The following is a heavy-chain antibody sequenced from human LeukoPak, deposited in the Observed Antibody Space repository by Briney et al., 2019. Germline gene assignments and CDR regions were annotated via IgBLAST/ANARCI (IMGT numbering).Heavy chain of an antibody. Sequence: GGSLRLSCAASGFTVTYNFMSWVRQAPGKGLEWVANIKQGGSEKYYVDSVKGRFTISRDNAKNSLYLQMNSLRAEDTAVYYCARPPVRAYYYDSSGYDSLYWGQGTLVTVSS. J-gene: IGHJ4*02. CDR2: IKQGGSEK. CDR3: ARPPVRAYYYDSSGYDSLY. CDR1: GFTVTYNF. D-gene: IGHD3-22*01. V-gene: IGHV3-7*01.